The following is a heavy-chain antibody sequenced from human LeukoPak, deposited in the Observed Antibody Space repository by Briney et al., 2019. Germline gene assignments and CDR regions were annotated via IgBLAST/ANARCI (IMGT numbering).Heavy chain of an antibody. CDR2: INAGTGNT. J-gene: IGHJ4*02. CDR1: GYTFTNYA. D-gene: IGHD1-26*01. V-gene: IGHV1-3*01. Sequence: ASVKVSCKASGYTFTNYAIHWVRQAPGQRLEWMGWINAGTGNTKYSQKFQGRVTITRDTSASTAYMELSSLRFEDTAVYYCARGGSYYSYFDYWGQGTLVTVSS. CDR3: ARGGSYYSYFDY.